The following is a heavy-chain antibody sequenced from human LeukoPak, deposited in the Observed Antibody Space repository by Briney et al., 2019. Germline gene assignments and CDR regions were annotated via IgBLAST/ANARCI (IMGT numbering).Heavy chain of an antibody. CDR1: GDSISSTSYY. V-gene: IGHV4-39*07. J-gene: IGHJ4*02. CDR3: ARCVAYCGGNCYYHFDY. D-gene: IGHD2-21*02. CDR2: IYYSGNT. Sequence: SETLSLTCTVSGDSISSTSYYWGWIRQPPGKRLEWIGSIYYSGNTYYNPSLKSRVTLSVDTSKNQFSLKLTSVTAADTAVYYCARCVAYCGGNCYYHFDYWGQGTLVTVSS.